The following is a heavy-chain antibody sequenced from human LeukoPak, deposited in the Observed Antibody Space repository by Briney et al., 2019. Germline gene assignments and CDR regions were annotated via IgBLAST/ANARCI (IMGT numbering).Heavy chain of an antibody. J-gene: IGHJ4*02. CDR2: ISYDGSNK. D-gene: IGHD2-15*01. CDR1: GFTFSSYA. Sequence: GGSLRLSCAASGFTFSSYAMSWVRQAPGKGLEWVAVISYDGSNKYYADSVKGRFTISRDNSKNTLYLQMNSLRAEDTAVYYCAVVVAATPWPFDYWGQGTLVTVSS. CDR3: AVVVAATPWPFDY. V-gene: IGHV3-30-3*01.